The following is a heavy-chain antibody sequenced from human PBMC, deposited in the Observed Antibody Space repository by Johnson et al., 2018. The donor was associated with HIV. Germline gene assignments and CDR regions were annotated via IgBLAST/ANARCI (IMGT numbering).Heavy chain of an antibody. CDR2: ISYDGSNN. J-gene: IGHJ3*02. D-gene: IGHD3-22*01. CDR1: GFTFISYA. V-gene: IGHV3-30*04. Sequence: QVQLVESGGGVVQPGRSLRLSCAASGFTFISYAMHWVRQAPGKGLEWVAVISYDGSNNYYADSVQGRFTISRDNSKNTLYLQMNSLRAEDTAVYYCAKDLSDSSGYHDAFDIWGQGTMVTVSS. CDR3: AKDLSDSSGYHDAFDI.